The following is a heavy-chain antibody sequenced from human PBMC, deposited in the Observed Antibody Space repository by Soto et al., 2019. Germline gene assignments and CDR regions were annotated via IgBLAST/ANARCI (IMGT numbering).Heavy chain of an antibody. V-gene: IGHV3-7*05. J-gene: IGHJ4*02. CDR2: LNADGSEK. D-gene: IGHD3-16*01. CDR1: GFPFSSYW. Sequence: EVQLVESGGGLVQPGGSLRLSCAASGFPFSSYWMTWVRQAPGKGLEWVANLNADGSEKHYVDSVKGRFTISRDNAKNSLYLQMDSLSAEDTAVYYGASGGHVDYFGQGSLVTVSS. CDR3: ASGGHVDY.